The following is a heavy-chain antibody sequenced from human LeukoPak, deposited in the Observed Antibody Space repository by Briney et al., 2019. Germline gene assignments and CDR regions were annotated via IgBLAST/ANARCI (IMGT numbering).Heavy chain of an antibody. J-gene: IGHJ6*02. V-gene: IGHV1-2*02. D-gene: IGHD5-12*01. CDR1: GYTFTSYY. CDR2: SNPNIGGT. Sequence: ASVKVSCKASGYTFTSYYMHWVRHAPGQGLEWMGWSNPNIGGTNYEQQFQGRVTMTSDTSISTAYMELSRLRSEDTAVYYCARVRGNSGYELGAGKLYYYYYYGMDVWGQGTTVTVSS. CDR3: ARVRGNSGYELGAGKLYYYYYYGMDV.